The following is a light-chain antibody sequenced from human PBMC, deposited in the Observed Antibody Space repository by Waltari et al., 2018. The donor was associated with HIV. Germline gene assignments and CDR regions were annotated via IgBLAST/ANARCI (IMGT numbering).Light chain of an antibody. CDR2: DAS. CDR3: QQYDNLPIT. CDR1: QDISNY. J-gene: IGKJ5*01. Sequence: DIQMTQSPSSLSASEGDRVTITCQASQDISNYLNWYQQKPGKAPKLLIYDASNLETGVPSRFSGSGSGTDFTFTISSLQPEDIATYYCQQYDNLPITFGQGTRLETK. V-gene: IGKV1-33*01.